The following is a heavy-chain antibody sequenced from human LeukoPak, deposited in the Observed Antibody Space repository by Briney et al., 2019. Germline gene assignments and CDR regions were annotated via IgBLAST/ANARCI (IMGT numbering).Heavy chain of an antibody. Sequence: PSETLSLTCTVSGDSISSGSYYWSWIRQPAGKGLEWIGRIYTSGSTNYNPSLKSRVTISVDTSENQFSLKLSSVTAADTAVYYCAREEYYSDNSGYYPDFWGQGTLVTVSS. J-gene: IGHJ4*02. CDR2: IYTSGST. D-gene: IGHD3-22*01. CDR3: AREEYYSDNSGYYPDF. CDR1: GDSISSGSYY. V-gene: IGHV4-61*02.